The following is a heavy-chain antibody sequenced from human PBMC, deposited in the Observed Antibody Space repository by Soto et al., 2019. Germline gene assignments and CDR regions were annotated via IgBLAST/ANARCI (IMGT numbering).Heavy chain of an antibody. J-gene: IGHJ4*02. Sequence: PSETLSLTCTVSGGSISSYYWSWIRQPPGKGLEWIGYIYYSGSTNYNPSLKSRVTISVDTSKNQFSLKLSSVTAADTAVYYCARGFSSGGSPYYFDYWGQGTLVTVSS. V-gene: IGHV4-59*01. CDR3: ARGFSSGGSPYYFDY. CDR2: IYYSGST. CDR1: GGSISSYY. D-gene: IGHD2-15*01.